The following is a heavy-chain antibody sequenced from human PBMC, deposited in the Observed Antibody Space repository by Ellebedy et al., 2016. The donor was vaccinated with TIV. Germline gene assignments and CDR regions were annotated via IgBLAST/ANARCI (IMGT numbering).Heavy chain of an antibody. CDR2: IIPIFGTA. Sequence: SVKVSXKASGGTFNNYAITWVRQAPGQGLEWMGGIIPIFGTANYAQKFQGRDTITADESTSTAYMELSSLRSEDTAVYYCARGVYYGSEGTLYYGMDVWGQGTTVTVSS. V-gene: IGHV1-69*13. D-gene: IGHD3-10*01. J-gene: IGHJ6*02. CDR1: GGTFNNYA. CDR3: ARGVYYGSEGTLYYGMDV.